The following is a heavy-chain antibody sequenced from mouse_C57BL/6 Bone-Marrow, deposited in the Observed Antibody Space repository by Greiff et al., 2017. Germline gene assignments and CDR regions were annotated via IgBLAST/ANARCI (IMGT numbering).Heavy chain of an antibody. CDR2: IDPANGNT. D-gene: IGHD1-1*01. Sequence: VQLQQSVAELVRPGASVKLSCTASGFNIKNTYMHWVKQRPEQGLEWIGRIDPANGNTKYAPKFQGKATITADTSSNTAYLQLSSLTSEDTAIYYCALIYYYGSSYGSYAMDYWGQGTSVTVSS. CDR1: GFNIKNTY. V-gene: IGHV14-3*01. J-gene: IGHJ4*01. CDR3: ALIYYYGSSYGSYAMDY.